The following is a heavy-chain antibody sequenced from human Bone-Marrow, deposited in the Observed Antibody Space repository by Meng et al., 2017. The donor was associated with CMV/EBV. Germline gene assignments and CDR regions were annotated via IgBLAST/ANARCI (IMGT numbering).Heavy chain of an antibody. D-gene: IGHD5-24*01. CDR3: ARVHKWLQSRGYYYGLDV. Sequence: GESLKISCAASGFTVSSNYMSWVRQAPGKGLEWVSVIYSGGSTYYADSVKGRFTISRDNSKNTLYLQMNSLRAEDTAVYYCARVHKWLQSRGYYYGLDVWGQGTTVTVSS. J-gene: IGHJ6*02. V-gene: IGHV3-53*01. CDR2: IYSGGST. CDR1: GFTVSSNY.